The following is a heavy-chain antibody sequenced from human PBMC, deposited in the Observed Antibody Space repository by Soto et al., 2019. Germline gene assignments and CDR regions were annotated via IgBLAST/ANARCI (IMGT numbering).Heavy chain of an antibody. J-gene: IGHJ4*02. CDR2: IYYSGST. Sequence: QLQLQESGPGLVKPSETLSLTCTVSGGSISSSSYYWGWIRQPPGKGLEWIGSIYYSGSTYYNPSLKSRVTISVDTSKNQFSLKLSSVTAADTAVYYCARRGSGYDWVFDYWGQGTLVTVSS. CDR1: GGSISSSSYY. CDR3: ARRGSGYDWVFDY. V-gene: IGHV4-39*01. D-gene: IGHD5-12*01.